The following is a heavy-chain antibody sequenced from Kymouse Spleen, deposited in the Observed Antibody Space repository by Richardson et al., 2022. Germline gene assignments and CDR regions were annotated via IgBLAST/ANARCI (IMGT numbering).Heavy chain of an antibody. D-gene: IGHD1-26*01. CDR1: GGSISSSSYY. Sequence: QLQLQESGPGLVKPSETLSLTCTVSGGSISSSSYYWGWIRQPPGKGLEWIGSIYYSGSTYYNPSLKSRVTISVDTSKNQFSLKLSSVTAADTAVYYCARSSGSPPFDYWGQGTLVTVSS. CDR3: ARSSGSPPFDY. CDR2: IYYSGST. V-gene: IGHV4-39*01. J-gene: IGHJ4*02.